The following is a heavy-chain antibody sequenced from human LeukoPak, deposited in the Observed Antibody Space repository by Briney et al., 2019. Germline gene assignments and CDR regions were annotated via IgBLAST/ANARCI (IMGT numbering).Heavy chain of an antibody. CDR3: ARDLLIAAAGTPA. Sequence: SETLSLTCAVYGRSFSGYYWSWIRQPPGKGLEWIGEINHSGSTNYNPSLKSRVTISVDTSKNQFSLKLSSVTAADTAVYYCARDLLIAAAGTPAWGQGTLVTVSS. V-gene: IGHV4-34*01. J-gene: IGHJ5*02. CDR2: INHSGST. D-gene: IGHD6-13*01. CDR1: GRSFSGYY.